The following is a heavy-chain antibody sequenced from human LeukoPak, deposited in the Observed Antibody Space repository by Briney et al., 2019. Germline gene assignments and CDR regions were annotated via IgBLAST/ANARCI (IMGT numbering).Heavy chain of an antibody. V-gene: IGHV3-7*01. D-gene: IGHD3-10*01. CDR1: GFTFSDCL. CDR3: ASLYGSGPNWFDP. Sequence: GGSLRLSCAASGFTFSDCLMTWFRQAPGKGLEWVASIKQDGSETYYADSVKGRFTISRDNARNSLYLQMNSLRAEDTAVYYCASLYGSGPNWFDPWGQGTLVTVSS. CDR2: IKQDGSET. J-gene: IGHJ5*02.